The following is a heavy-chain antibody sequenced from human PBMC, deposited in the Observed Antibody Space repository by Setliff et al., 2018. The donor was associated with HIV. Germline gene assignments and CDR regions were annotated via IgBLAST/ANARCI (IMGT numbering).Heavy chain of an antibody. CDR2: ISGYNGNT. J-gene: IGHJ3*02. Sequence: VKVSCKASGYTFSSYGISWVRQAPGQGLEWMGWISGYNGNTNYAQKLKGRVTMTTDTSTSTAYMEVRSLRSDDTAVYYCARKGTGDAFDIWGQGTMVTVSS. V-gene: IGHV1-18*01. CDR3: ARKGTGDAFDI. CDR1: GYTFSSYG. D-gene: IGHD1-1*01.